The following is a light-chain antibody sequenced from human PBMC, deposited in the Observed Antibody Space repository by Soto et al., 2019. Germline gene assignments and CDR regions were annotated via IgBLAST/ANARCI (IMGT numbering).Light chain of an antibody. CDR1: QSFNSIY. J-gene: IGKJ5*01. Sequence: IVVPHSPATLSLSPRARATLSGRASQSFNSIYLAWFQQRPGQTPRLLIYDASTRAPGIPARFSGRGSGADFTLTISSLEPEDFAVYYCQQRSDSITFGQGTRLEIK. V-gene: IGKV3-11*01. CDR2: DAS. CDR3: QQRSDSIT.